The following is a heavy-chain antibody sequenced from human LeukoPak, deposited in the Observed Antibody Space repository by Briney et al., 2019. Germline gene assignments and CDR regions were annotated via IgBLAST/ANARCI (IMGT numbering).Heavy chain of an antibody. CDR2: IFPSGGEI. Sequence: GGSLRLSCAASGFTFSSYEMNWVRQPPGKGLEWVSSIFPSGGEIHYADSVRGRFTISRDNSKSILSLQMNSLRAEDTAIYYCATYRQVLLPFESWGQGTLVTVSS. J-gene: IGHJ4*02. CDR3: ATYRQVLLPFES. D-gene: IGHD5-18*01. CDR1: GFTFSSYE. V-gene: IGHV3-23*01.